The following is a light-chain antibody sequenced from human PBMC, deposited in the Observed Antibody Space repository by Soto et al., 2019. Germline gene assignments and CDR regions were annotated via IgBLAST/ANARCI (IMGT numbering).Light chain of an antibody. CDR3: QHRMNWPLT. CDR1: QSVTNSF. CDR2: GAS. Sequence: EIVLAQSPGTLSLSPGERATLSCRASQSVTNSFLAWYQQKPGQAPRLLIYGASSRATGVPDRFSGSGSETTFTLPISSLEPEDIAVYYCQHRMNWPLTFGQGTRLEIK. V-gene: IGKV3D-20*02. J-gene: IGKJ5*01.